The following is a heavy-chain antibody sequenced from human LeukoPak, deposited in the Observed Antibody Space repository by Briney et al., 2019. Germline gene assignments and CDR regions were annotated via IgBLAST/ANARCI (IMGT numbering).Heavy chain of an antibody. D-gene: IGHD3-22*01. CDR3: ARGNTYYLDTSWWFDP. CDR1: GFTFETFE. J-gene: IGHJ5*02. Sequence: NPGGSLRLSCAASGFTFETFEMNWVRQAPGKGLGWLSYISSSGNTAYYADSVKGRFTISRDNSKNSLFLQMNSLRAEDTAVYYCARGNTYYLDTSWWFDPWGQGTLVTVSS. CDR2: ISSSGNTA. V-gene: IGHV3-48*03.